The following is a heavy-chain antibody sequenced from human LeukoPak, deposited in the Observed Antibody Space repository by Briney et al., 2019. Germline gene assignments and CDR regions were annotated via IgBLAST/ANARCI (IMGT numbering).Heavy chain of an antibody. CDR3: AKGDDYYGSGANWFDP. J-gene: IGHJ5*02. CDR2: ISSSSNYI. D-gene: IGHD3-10*01. Sequence: GGSLRLSCAASGFTFSSYSMNWVRQAPGKGREWVSSISSSSNYIYYADSVKGRFTISRDNSKNTLYLQMNSLRAEDTAVYYCAKGDDYYGSGANWFDPWGQGTLVTVSS. CDR1: GFTFSSYS. V-gene: IGHV3-21*01.